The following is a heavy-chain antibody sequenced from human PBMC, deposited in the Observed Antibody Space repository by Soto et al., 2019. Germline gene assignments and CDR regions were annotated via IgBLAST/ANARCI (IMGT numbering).Heavy chain of an antibody. D-gene: IGHD3-3*01. Sequence: SETLSLTCTVSGGSISSYYWSWIRQPPGKGLEWIGYIYYSGSTNYNPSLKSRVTISVDTSKNQFSLKLSSVTAADTAVYYCARLTDFWSGEFDYWGQGTLVTVSS. CDR2: IYYSGST. J-gene: IGHJ4*02. CDR3: ARLTDFWSGEFDY. V-gene: IGHV4-59*01. CDR1: GGSISSYY.